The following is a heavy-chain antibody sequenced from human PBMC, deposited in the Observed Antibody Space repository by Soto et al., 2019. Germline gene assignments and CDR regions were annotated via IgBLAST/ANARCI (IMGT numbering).Heavy chain of an antibody. CDR3: AKLQSWRALDY. D-gene: IGHD6-13*01. CDR1: GLTFSNYD. CDR2: ISGSGSGP. J-gene: IGHJ4*02. V-gene: IGHV3-23*01. Sequence: EVLLLESGGGLVQPGGSLRLSCAASGLTFSNYDMGWVRQAPGKGLELVSFISGSGSGPYYADTVKGLFTISRDNAENTLYLQMNSLRVEDTAVYYCAKLQSWRALDYWGQGTLVTVSS.